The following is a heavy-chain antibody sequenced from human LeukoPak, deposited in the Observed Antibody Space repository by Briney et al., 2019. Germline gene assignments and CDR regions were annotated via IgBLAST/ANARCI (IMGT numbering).Heavy chain of an antibody. V-gene: IGHV4-39*01. D-gene: IGHD3-16*02. CDR3: VSLFWGNYPYYFDY. Sequence: SETLSLTCTVSDGSISSSSYYWGWIRQPPGKGLEWIGNIYYSGNTYYSPSLKSRVTISVDTSKKQFSLKLSSVTAADTAVYYCVSLFWGNYPYYFDYWGQGTLVTVSS. J-gene: IGHJ4*02. CDR1: DGSISSSSYY. CDR2: IYYSGNT.